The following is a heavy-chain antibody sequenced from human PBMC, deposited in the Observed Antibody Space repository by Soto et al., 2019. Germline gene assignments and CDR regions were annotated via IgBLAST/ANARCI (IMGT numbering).Heavy chain of an antibody. CDR2: IYYSGST. CDR3: ARFPEDSSANNWFDP. D-gene: IGHD6-19*01. V-gene: IGHV4-39*01. Sequence: SETLSLTCTVSGGSISSSSYYWGWIRQPPGKGLEWIGSIYYSGSTYYNPSLKSRVTISVDTSKNQFSLKLSSVTAADTAVYYCARFPEDSSANNWFDPWGQGTLVTVSS. CDR1: GGSISSSSYY. J-gene: IGHJ5*02.